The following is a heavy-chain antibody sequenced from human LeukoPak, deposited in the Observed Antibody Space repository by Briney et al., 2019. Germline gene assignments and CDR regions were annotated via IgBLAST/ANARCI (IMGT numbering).Heavy chain of an antibody. CDR1: GYTFTSYD. J-gene: IGHJ4*02. V-gene: IGHV1-2*02. CDR2: INPKSGGT. Sequence: ASVKVSCKASGYTFTSYDINWVRQAPGQGLEWMGWINPKSGGTNYAQKFEARVTMTRDMSISTVYMELSRLRFDDKAVYYCARSPHILTGENFDYWGQGTRVTVSS. CDR3: ARSPHILTGENFDY. D-gene: IGHD3-9*01.